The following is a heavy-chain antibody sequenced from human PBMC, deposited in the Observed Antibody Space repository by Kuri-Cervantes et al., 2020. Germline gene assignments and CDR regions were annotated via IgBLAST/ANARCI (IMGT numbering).Heavy chain of an antibody. CDR3: ARDRTFGDLFRSYNWFDP. CDR1: GFIFSSYA. Sequence: GGSLRLSCAASGFIFSSYAMHWVRQAPGKGLEWVAAISYDATDKYYGDSVKGRFTISRDSSQDTLYLQMSSLRIEDTGVYYCARDRTFGDLFRSYNWFDPWGQGTLGTVSS. J-gene: IGHJ5*02. D-gene: IGHD3-10*01. CDR2: ISYDATDK. V-gene: IGHV3-30*04.